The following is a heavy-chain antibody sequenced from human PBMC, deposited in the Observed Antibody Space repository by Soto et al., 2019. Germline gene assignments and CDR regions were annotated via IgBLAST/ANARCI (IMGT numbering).Heavy chain of an antibody. V-gene: IGHV3-11*01. Sequence: GWSLRLSCAASGFTFSDYYMSWIRRAPGKGLEWVSFIDSSGSIIYYADSVKGRFTISRDNAKNSLYLQMNSLRAEDTAVYYCARDLGYYASSGYFDYWGQGTLVTVSS. CDR2: IDSSGSII. CDR1: GFTFSDYY. J-gene: IGHJ4*02. CDR3: ARDLGYYASSGYFDY. D-gene: IGHD3-22*01.